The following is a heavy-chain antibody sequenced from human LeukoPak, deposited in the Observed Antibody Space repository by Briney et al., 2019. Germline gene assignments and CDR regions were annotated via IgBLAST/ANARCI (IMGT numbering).Heavy chain of an antibody. CDR1: GFTFSSYW. D-gene: IGHD5-24*01. Sequence: PGGSLRLSCAASGFTFSSYWMSWVRQAPGKGLEWVSAISGSGGSTYYADSVKGRFTISRDNSKNTLYLQMNSLRAEDTAVYYCAKSGLQFLYFDYWGQGTLVTVSS. V-gene: IGHV3-23*01. CDR2: ISGSGGST. CDR3: AKSGLQFLYFDY. J-gene: IGHJ4*02.